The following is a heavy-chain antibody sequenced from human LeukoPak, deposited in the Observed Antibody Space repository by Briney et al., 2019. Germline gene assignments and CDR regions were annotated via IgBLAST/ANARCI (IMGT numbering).Heavy chain of an antibody. CDR2: INHSGST. CDR1: GGSFSGYY. CDR3: ARGGYGSGSYYDY. V-gene: IGHV4-34*01. D-gene: IGHD3-10*01. J-gene: IGHJ4*02. Sequence: SETLSLTCAVYGGSFSGYYWSWIRRPPGKWLEWIGEINHSGSTNYNPSLKSRVTISVDTSKNQFSLKLSSVTAADTAVYYCARGGYGSGSYYDYWGQGTLVTVSS.